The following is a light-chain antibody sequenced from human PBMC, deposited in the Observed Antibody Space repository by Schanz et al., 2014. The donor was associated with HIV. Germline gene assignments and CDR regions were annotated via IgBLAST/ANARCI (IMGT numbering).Light chain of an antibody. J-gene: IGKJ5*01. V-gene: IGKV3-20*01. CDR1: QSVSSSY. CDR3: QHYSTSPIT. Sequence: ENVLTQSPGTLSLSPGERATLSCRASQSVSSSYFAWSQQKPGQAPRLLIYGASTRATGIPARFSGSGSGTEFTLTISRLEPEDFAVFYCQHYSTSPITFGQGTRLEIK. CDR2: GAS.